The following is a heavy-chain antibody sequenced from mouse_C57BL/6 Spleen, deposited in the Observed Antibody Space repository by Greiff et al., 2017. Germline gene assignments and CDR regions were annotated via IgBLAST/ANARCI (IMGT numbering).Heavy chain of an antibody. J-gene: IGHJ3*01. CDR3: ARGETTSAWFAY. CDR2: ISYSGST. Sequence: EVKLVESGPGMVKPSQSLSLTCTVTGYSITSGYDWHWIRHFPGNKLEWMGYISYSGSTNYNPSLKSRISITHDTSKNHFFLKLNSVTTEDTATYYCARGETTSAWFAYWGQGTLVTVSA. V-gene: IGHV3-1*01. CDR1: GYSITSGYD.